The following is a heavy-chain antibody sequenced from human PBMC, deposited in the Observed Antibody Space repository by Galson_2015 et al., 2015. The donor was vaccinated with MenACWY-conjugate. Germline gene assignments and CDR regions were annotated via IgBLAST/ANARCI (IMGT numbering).Heavy chain of an antibody. CDR3: ARASAEYFQH. V-gene: IGHV1-69*10. CDR1: GYTFTSYG. Sequence: VKVSCKASGYTFTSYGISWVRQAPGQGLEWMGRIIPILGIANYAQKFQGRVTITADKSTSTAYMELSSLRSEDTAVYYCARASAEYFQHWGQGTLVTVSS. J-gene: IGHJ1*01. CDR2: IIPILGIA.